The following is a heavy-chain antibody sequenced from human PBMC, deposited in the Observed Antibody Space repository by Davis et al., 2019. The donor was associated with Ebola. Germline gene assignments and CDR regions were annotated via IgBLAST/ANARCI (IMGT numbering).Heavy chain of an antibody. CDR3: ARDLTGITCCS. Sequence: ASVKVSCKASGYTFTDSYIHWVRQAPGQGLEYMGWINPNNGDTYYAPKFQGRVTLTRDTSISTAFMELSGLTSDDPADYYCARDLTGITCCSWGQGTLVTVSS. CDR2: INPNNGDT. J-gene: IGHJ5*02. V-gene: IGHV1-2*02. CDR1: GYTFTDSY. D-gene: IGHD2-2*01.